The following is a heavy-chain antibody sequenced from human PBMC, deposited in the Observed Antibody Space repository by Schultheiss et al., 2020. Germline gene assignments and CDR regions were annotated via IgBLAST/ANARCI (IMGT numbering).Heavy chain of an antibody. CDR1: GFTFSSYA. J-gene: IGHJ4*02. Sequence: GESLKISCAASGFTFSSYAMSWVHQAPGKGLEWVSLIYSGGTTNYADSVKGRFTISRDNSKNTLYLQMNSLRAEDTAVYYCARGRQWEIRYYFDYWGQGTLVTVSS. V-gene: IGHV3-66*02. D-gene: IGHD1-26*01. CDR2: IYSGGTT. CDR3: ARGRQWEIRYYFDY.